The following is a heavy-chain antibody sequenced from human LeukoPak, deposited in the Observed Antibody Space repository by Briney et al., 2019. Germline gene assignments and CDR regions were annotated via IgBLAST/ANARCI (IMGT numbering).Heavy chain of an antibody. J-gene: IGHJ4*02. CDR2: IWYDGSNK. CDR1: GFTFSSYG. D-gene: IGHD2-21*01. V-gene: IGHV3-33*01. CDR3: ARDFRSFSGHILDY. Sequence: GGSLRLSCAASGFTFSSYGTHWVRQAPGKGLEWVAVIWYDGSNKYYADSVKGRFTISRDNSRNTLYLQMNSLRAEDTAVYYCARDFRSFSGHILDYWGQGTLVTVSS.